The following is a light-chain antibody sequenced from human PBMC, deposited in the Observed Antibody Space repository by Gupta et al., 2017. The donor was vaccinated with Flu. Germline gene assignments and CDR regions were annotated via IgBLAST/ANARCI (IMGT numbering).Light chain of an antibody. V-gene: IGLV2-14*01. J-gene: IGLJ2*01. Sequence: QSALTQPASVSGSPGPSITISCTGTSSDVGSYDYVSWYQHHPGKAPKLIIYEVTNRPSGVSNRFSGSKSGNTASLTISGLQAEDEADYYCTSYRRSSADVVFGGGTKLTVL. CDR3: TSYRRSSADVV. CDR1: SSDVGSYDY. CDR2: EVT.